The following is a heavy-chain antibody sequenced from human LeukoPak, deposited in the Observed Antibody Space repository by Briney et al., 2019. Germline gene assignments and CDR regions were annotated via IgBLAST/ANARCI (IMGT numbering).Heavy chain of an antibody. CDR2: IDPNSGGT. CDR3: ARDADRGYHYHDYFGP. CDR1: VYTFTDYF. V-gene: IGHV1-2*02. J-gene: IGHJ5*02. D-gene: IGHD4-11*01. Sequence: ASVKVSCKASVYTFTDYFMHWVRQAPGQGHEWIGWIDPNSGGTKYAQNFQGRVTLTSDTSISTAHMELTRLTSDDMAVYYCARDADRGYHYHDYFGPWGQGTLVTVSS.